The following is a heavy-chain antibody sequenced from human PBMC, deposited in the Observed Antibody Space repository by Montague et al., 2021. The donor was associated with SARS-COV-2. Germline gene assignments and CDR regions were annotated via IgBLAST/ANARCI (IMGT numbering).Heavy chain of an antibody. D-gene: IGHD3-16*01. CDR1: GGSISSYY. Sequence: SETLSLTCTVSGGSISSYYWIWIRQPPGKGLEWIGNIYYSGSTNNNPSLKLRVIISVDTSKNQFPLTLSSVTAADTAVYYCARRGSSVWGVAGSAELDYWGQGILVTVSS. J-gene: IGHJ4*02. V-gene: IGHV4-59*12. CDR2: IYYSGST. CDR3: ARRGSSVWGVAGSAELDY.